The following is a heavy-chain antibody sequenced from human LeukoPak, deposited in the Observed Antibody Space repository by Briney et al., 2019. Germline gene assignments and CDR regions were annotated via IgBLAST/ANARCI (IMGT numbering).Heavy chain of an antibody. J-gene: IGHJ4*02. Sequence: SVMVSCKASGGTFSSYAISWVRQAPGQGLEWMGGIIPIFGTANYAQKFQGRVTITTDESTSTAYMELSSLRSEDTAVYYCARAQLGYCSSTSCYTSDYWGQGTLVTVSS. V-gene: IGHV1-69*05. CDR3: ARAQLGYCSSTSCYTSDY. CDR2: IIPIFGTA. CDR1: GGTFSSYA. D-gene: IGHD2-2*02.